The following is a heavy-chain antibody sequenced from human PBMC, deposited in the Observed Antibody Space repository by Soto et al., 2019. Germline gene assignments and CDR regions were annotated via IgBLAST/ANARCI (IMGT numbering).Heavy chain of an antibody. J-gene: IGHJ6*02. CDR1: GFTVNSNY. Sequence: EVQVLATGGGLIQPGGSLRLSCAASGFTVNSNYMSWGRQATGEGLQWVSITNTGGTTYYADSVKGRFTVSRDNSKNTLYLQMNSLRAEDTAVYYSAKGDGFILAVWGQGTTVSVSS. V-gene: IGHV3-53*02. CDR2: TNTGGTT. D-gene: IGHD1-26*01. CDR3: AKGDGFILAV.